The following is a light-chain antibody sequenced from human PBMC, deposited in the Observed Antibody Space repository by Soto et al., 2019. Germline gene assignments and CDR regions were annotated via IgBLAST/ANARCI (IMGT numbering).Light chain of an antibody. CDR3: QSYDSSLSVLYV. CDR2: GNS. J-gene: IGLJ1*01. CDR1: SSNIGAGYD. Sequence: QSVLTQPPSVSGAPGQRVTISCTGSSSNIGAGYDVHWYQQLPGTAPKVLIYGNSDRPSGVPDRFSGSKSGTSASLAITGLQAEDAADYYCQSYDSSLSVLYVFGTGTKLTVL. V-gene: IGLV1-40*01.